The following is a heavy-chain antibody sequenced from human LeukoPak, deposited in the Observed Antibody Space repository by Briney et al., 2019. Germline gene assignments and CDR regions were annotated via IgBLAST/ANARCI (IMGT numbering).Heavy chain of an antibody. CDR1: GGSISSSNW. D-gene: IGHD6-19*01. V-gene: IGHV4-4*02. J-gene: IGHJ4*02. Sequence: SGTLSLTCAVSGGSISSSNWWSWVRQPPGKGLEWIGEIYHSVRTNYNPSLKSRVTISVDKSKNQFSLKLSSVTAADTAVYYCARVAVAVAGTLDYWGQGTLVTVSS. CDR2: IYHSVRT. CDR3: ARVAVAVAGTLDY.